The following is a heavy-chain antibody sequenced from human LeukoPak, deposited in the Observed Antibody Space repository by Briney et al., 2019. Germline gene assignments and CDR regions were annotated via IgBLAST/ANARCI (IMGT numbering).Heavy chain of an antibody. CDR3: LRNFDY. J-gene: IGHJ4*02. V-gene: IGHV4-34*01. CDR1: GGSFGGYY. Sequence: SETLSLTCAVYGGSFGGYYWSWIRQPPGKGLEWIGEINHSGSTNYNPSLKSRVTISVDTSKNQFSLKLSSVTAADTAVYYCLRNFDYWGQGTLVTVSS. CDR2: INHSGST.